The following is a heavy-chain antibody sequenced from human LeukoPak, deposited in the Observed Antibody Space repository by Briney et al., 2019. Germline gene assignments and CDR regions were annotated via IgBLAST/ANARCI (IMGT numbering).Heavy chain of an antibody. Sequence: LAGGSLRLSCAAPGFTFSAYWMSWVRQAPGKGLEGGANIREDGSEKYYVDSVKGQFTISRDNAKNSLFLQMDSLRAEDTAVYYCARPPAYCSSTSCYYDYWGQGTLVTVSS. CDR1: GFTFSAYW. J-gene: IGHJ4*02. CDR3: ARPPAYCSSTSCYYDY. CDR2: IREDGSEK. V-gene: IGHV3-7*01. D-gene: IGHD2-2*01.